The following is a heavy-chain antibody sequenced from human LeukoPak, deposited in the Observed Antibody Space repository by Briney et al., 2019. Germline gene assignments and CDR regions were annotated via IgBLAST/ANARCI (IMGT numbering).Heavy chain of an antibody. CDR2: IYYSGST. CDR1: GGSISSYY. D-gene: IGHD1-20*01. J-gene: IGHJ4*02. V-gene: IGHV4-59*01. Sequence: PSETLSLTCTVSGGSISSYYWSWIRQPPGKGLEWIGYIYYSGSTNYNPSLKSRVTISVDTSKNQFSLKLSSVTAADTAVYYCARARYNWKVPYFDYWGQGTLATVSS. CDR3: ARARYNWKVPYFDY.